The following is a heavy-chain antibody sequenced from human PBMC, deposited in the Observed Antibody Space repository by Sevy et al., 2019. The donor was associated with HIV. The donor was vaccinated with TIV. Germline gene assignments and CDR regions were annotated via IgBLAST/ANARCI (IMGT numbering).Heavy chain of an antibody. CDR2: MNPNSGNT. J-gene: IGHJ4*02. CDR1: GYTFTSYD. V-gene: IGHV1-8*01. CDR3: ARCDDGSGSYPFDY. D-gene: IGHD3-10*01. Sequence: ASVKVSCKASGYTFTSYDINWVRQATGQELGWMGWMNPNSGNTGYAQKFQGRVTMTRNTSISTAYMELSSLRSEDTAVYYCARCDDGSGSYPFDYWGQGTLVTVSS.